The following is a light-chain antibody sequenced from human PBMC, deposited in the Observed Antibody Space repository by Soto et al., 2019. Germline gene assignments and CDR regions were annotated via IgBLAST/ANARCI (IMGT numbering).Light chain of an antibody. CDR3: QQLNSFPPSFT. J-gene: IGKJ3*01. CDR1: QGISSY. CDR2: GAS. Sequence: DLPLTQSPSFLSASVGDRVTITCRASQGISSYLAWYQQRPGEPPELLIYGASTLRPGVASRFSGSGSGTEFTLTISSLQPEDFATYFCQQLNSFPPSFTFGPGTTVDIK. V-gene: IGKV1-9*01.